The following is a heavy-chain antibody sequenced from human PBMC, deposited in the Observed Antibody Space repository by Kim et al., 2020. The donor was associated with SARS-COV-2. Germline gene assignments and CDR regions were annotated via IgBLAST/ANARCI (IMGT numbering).Heavy chain of an antibody. V-gene: IGHV1-8*01. J-gene: IGHJ6*02. CDR3: ARGLKDYYGMDV. CDR2: MNPNSGNT. CDR1: GYTFTSYD. Sequence: SVKVSCKSSGYTFTSYDINWVRQATGQGLEWMGWMNPNSGNTGYAQKFQGRVTMTRNTSISTAYMELSSLRSEDTAVYYCARGLKDYYGMDVWGQGTTVTVSS.